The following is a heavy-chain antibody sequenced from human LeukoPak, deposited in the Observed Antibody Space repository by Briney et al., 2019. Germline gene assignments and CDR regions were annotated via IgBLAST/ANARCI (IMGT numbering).Heavy chain of an antibody. CDR2: IYYTGST. J-gene: IGHJ4*02. CDR3: ARGRGYSYGSPLDD. V-gene: IGHV4-59*11. Sequence: PSETLSLTCTVSRGPISSLYWSWIRQPPGKGLEWIGNIYYTGSTNYNPSLKSRVTISVDTSKNQFSLKLSSVTAADTAVYYCARGRGYSYGSPLDDWGQGSLVTVSS. D-gene: IGHD5-18*01. CDR1: RGPISSLY.